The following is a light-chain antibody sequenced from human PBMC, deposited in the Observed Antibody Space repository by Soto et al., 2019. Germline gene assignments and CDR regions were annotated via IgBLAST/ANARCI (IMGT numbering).Light chain of an antibody. CDR1: QNIRSNY. CDR3: QQRSNWPPIT. Sequence: EIVLTQSPGTLSLSTGERATLSCRAIQNIRSNYVAWYQQKPGQAPRLLIFGSSSTATGIPDRFSASGSGTDFTLTISSLEPEDFAVYYCQQRSNWPPITFGQGTRLEVK. CDR2: GSS. J-gene: IGKJ5*01. V-gene: IGKV3D-20*02.